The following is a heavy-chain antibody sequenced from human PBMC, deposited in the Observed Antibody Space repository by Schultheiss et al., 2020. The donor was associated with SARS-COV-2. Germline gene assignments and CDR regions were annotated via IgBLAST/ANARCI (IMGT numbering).Heavy chain of an antibody. CDR3: AGGLNGDYGLSHFDY. CDR2: ISGSGGST. D-gene: IGHD4-17*01. V-gene: IGHV3-23*01. CDR1: GFTFSSYA. Sequence: GGSLRLSCAASGFTFSSYAMSWVRQASGKGLEWVSAISGSGGSTYYADSVKGRFTISRDNSKNTLYLQMNSLRAEDTAVYYCAGGLNGDYGLSHFDYWGQGTLVTVAS. J-gene: IGHJ4*02.